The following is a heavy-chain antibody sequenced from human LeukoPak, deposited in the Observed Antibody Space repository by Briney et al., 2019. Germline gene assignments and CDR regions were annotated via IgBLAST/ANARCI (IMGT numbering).Heavy chain of an antibody. CDR3: ANRFYSGYVIDY. CDR1: GFTFSSYS. D-gene: IGHD5-12*01. Sequence: PGGSLRLSCAASGFTFSSYSMNWVRQAPGKGLEWVSSISSSSSYIYYADSVKGRFTISRDNAKNSLYLQMNSLRAEDTAVYYCANRFYSGYVIDYWGQGTLVTVSS. J-gene: IGHJ4*02. V-gene: IGHV3-21*04. CDR2: ISSSSSYI.